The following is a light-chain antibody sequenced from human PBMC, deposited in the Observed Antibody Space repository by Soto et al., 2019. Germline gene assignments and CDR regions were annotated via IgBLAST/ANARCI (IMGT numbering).Light chain of an antibody. V-gene: IGKV3-20*01. CDR3: QQYGSSPWT. Sequence: EIVLTQSPGTLSLSPGEIATLSCRASQSVSSSYLAWYQQKPGQAPRLLLYGASSRATGIPDRFSGSGSGPDFTLTISRLEPEDFAVYYCQQYGSSPWTFGQGTKVEI. CDR1: QSVSSSY. CDR2: GAS. J-gene: IGKJ1*01.